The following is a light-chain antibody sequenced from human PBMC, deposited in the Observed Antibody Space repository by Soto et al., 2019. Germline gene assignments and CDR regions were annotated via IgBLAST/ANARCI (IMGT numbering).Light chain of an antibody. V-gene: IGLV2-14*01. CDR1: SSDVGGYNY. Sequence: QSALTQPASVSGSPGQSITISCTGTSSDVGGYNYVSWYQQHPGKAPKLMIYDVSNRPSGVSDRFSGSKSGNTASLTISGLQAEDEADYYCSSYASSRTNYVSGTGTKLTVL. CDR3: SSYASSRTNYV. CDR2: DVS. J-gene: IGLJ1*01.